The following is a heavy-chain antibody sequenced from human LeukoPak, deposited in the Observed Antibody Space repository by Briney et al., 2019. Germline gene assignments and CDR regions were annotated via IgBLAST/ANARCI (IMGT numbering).Heavy chain of an antibody. J-gene: IGHJ6*02. CDR2: ISGSGGST. CDR3: AKTSGFEACYYYYGMDV. CDR1: GFTFSSYA. V-gene: IGHV3-23*01. Sequence: GGSLRLSCAASGFTFSSYAMNWVRQPPGKGLEWVSIISGSGGSTYYADSVKGRFTISRDNSKNTLYLEMNSLRAEDTAVYYCAKTSGFEACYYYYGMDVWGQGTTVTVSS. D-gene: IGHD3-10*01.